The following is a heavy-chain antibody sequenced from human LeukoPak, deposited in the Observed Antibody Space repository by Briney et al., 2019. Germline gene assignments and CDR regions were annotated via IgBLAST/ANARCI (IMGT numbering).Heavy chain of an antibody. CDR3: ARGPFGQCSTTHCYFFDM. Sequence: PGGSLRLSCAASGFPFSGYAMHWVRQAPGKGLEWVSVISHDGDNEDYADSVKGRFTISRDNPKDTLYLQVTSLRVEDTAVYYCARGPFGQCSTTHCYFFDMWGQGTLVTVSS. CDR2: ISHDGDNE. V-gene: IGHV3-30*04. D-gene: IGHD2-2*01. CDR1: GFPFSGYA. J-gene: IGHJ4*02.